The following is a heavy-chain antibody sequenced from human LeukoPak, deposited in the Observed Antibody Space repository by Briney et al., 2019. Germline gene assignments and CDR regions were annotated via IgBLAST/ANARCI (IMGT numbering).Heavy chain of an antibody. Sequence: GGSLRLSCAASGFTFYSNYMGWVRQAPGKGLEWVSVIYSGGNTYYPDSVKGPFTISRDISRNTMDLQMNSLRAEDTAVYYCAKCDSSSWYGIDSWGQGTLVTVPS. CDR3: AKCDSSSWYGIDS. CDR2: IYSGGNT. V-gene: IGHV3-53*01. D-gene: IGHD6-13*01. CDR1: GFTFYSNY. J-gene: IGHJ4*02.